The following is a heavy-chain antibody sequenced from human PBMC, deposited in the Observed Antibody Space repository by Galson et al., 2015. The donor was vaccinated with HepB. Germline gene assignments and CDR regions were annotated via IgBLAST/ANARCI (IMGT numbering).Heavy chain of an antibody. V-gene: IGHV5-51*03. CDR3: ARRAYKTADYCMDV. CDR2: IYPGDSDT. J-gene: IGHJ6*03. CDR1: GYNFISYW. D-gene: IGHD2-21*01. Sequence: QSGAEVKKPGESLKISCKGSGYNFISYWIGWVRQMPGKGLEWMGIIYPGDSDTRYSPSFQGQVIISADKSISTAYLQWSSLKASDTAIYYCARRAYKTADYCMDVWGKGTTVSVSS.